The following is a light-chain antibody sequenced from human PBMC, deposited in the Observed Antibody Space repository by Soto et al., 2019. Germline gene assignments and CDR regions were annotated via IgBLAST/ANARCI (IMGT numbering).Light chain of an antibody. V-gene: IGLV2-8*01. J-gene: IGLJ1*01. CDR2: EVV. CDR1: KNDIGVYDL. Sequence: QSALTQPPSASGSPGQSVTISCTGTKNDIGVYDLVSWYQHHPGKAPRLIIYEVVQRPSGVPDRFSGSKSGNTASLTVSGLQAEDEADYFCKSYAGSNTYVFGSGTKLTVL. CDR3: KSYAGSNTYV.